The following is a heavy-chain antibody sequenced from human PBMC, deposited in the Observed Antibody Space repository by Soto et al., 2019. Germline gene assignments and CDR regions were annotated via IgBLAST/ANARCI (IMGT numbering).Heavy chain of an antibody. CDR1: GVTFFGYA. Sequence: SFASSGVTFFGYALIRVTKARGKGLEWVSAISGSGGSTYYADPVKGRFTLSRDNSKNTLYLQMNSLRAEDTAVYYCAKVVSSGSPSDYWGQGNLVTVFS. D-gene: IGHD3-10*01. CDR3: AKVVSSGSPSDY. CDR2: ISGSGGST. J-gene: IGHJ4*02. V-gene: IGHV3-23*01.